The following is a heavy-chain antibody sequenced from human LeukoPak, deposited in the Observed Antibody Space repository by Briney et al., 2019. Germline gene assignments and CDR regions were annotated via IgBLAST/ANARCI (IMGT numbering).Heavy chain of an antibody. CDR2: IKQDGSEK. CDR1: GFTFSSYW. D-gene: IGHD2-15*01. CDR3: ARGPRYCSGGSCYSAGY. J-gene: IGHJ4*02. Sequence: GGSLRLSCAASGFTFSSYWMSWVRQAPGKGLEWVANIKQDGSEKYYVDSVKGRFTISRDNAKNSLHLQMNSLRAEDTAVYYCARGPRYCSGGSCYSAGYWGQGTLVTVSS. V-gene: IGHV3-7*01.